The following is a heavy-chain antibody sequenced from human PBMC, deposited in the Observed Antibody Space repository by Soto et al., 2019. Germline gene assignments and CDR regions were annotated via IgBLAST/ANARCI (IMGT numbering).Heavy chain of an antibody. V-gene: IGHV3-23*01. D-gene: IGHD3-10*02. CDR1: GFTFSSYA. Sequence: GGSLRLSCAASGFTFSSYAMSWVRQAPGKGLEWVSAISGSGGSTYYADSVKGRFTISRDNSKNTLYLQMNSLRAEDTAVYYCAKKGNIGYYARGAFDIWGQGTMVTVSS. CDR2: ISGSGGST. J-gene: IGHJ3*02. CDR3: AKKGNIGYYARGAFDI.